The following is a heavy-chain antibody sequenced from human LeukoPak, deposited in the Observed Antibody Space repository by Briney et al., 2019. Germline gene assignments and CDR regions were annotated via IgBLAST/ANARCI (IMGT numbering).Heavy chain of an antibody. J-gene: IGHJ6*03. CDR3: ARDRKFYYHMDV. Sequence: SETLSLTCTVSGGSISSGTYYWGWIRQSPGKGLEWIGSIYHTGSTYYNPSFKSRVTMSVDTSKNQFSLKLSSLTAADTAVYYCARDRKFYYHMDVWGKGTTVTVSS. V-gene: IGHV4-39*07. CDR2: IYHTGST. CDR1: GGSISSGTYY.